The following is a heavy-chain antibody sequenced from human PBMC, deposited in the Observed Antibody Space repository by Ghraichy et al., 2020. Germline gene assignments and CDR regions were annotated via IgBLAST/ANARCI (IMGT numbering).Heavy chain of an antibody. V-gene: IGHV4-61*01. Sequence: SETLSLTCSVSGDSVGGDTFYWTWIRQPPGQALEWIGYIYDGRVNYNPSLKSRLDISEDTSRNQFSLELTSVTAADTAVYFCARGGGGGSYYTFSSGQYYFPLWGQGALVTVSS. CDR1: GDSVGGDTFY. D-gene: IGHD3-10*01. CDR2: IYDGRV. CDR3: ARGGGGGSYYTFSSGQYYFPL. J-gene: IGHJ4*02.